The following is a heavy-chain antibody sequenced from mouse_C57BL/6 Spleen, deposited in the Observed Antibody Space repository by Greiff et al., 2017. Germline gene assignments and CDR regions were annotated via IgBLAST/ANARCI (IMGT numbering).Heavy chain of an antibody. V-gene: IGHV14-3*01. CDR2: IDPANGNT. CDR3: ARSPPYYYGSSGYFDY. D-gene: IGHD1-1*01. Sequence: EVQLQQSVAELVRPGASVKLSCTASGFNIKNTYMHWVKQRPEQGLEWIGRIDPANGNTKYAPKFQGKATITADTSSNTAYLQLSSLTSEDTAIYYCARSPPYYYGSSGYFDYWGQGTTLTVSS. CDR1: GFNIKNTY. J-gene: IGHJ2*01.